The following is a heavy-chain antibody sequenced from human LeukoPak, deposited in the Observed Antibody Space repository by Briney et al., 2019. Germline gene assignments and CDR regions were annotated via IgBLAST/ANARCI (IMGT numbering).Heavy chain of an antibody. D-gene: IGHD1-26*01. CDR2: IYPGDSDT. Sequence: GVSLTISCPASGHRSSSYWTGWVRSISGQGRDWMAIIYPGDSDTRYSPSFQGQVTISADKSISTAYLQWSNLKASDTAMYFCARDAIVGATQRYFDLWGRGALVAVSA. J-gene: IGHJ2*01. V-gene: IGHV5-51*02. CDR3: ARDAIVGATQRYFDL. CDR1: GHRSSSYW.